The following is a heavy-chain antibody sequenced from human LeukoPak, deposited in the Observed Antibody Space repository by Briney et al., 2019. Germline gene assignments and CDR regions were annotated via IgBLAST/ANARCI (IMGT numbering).Heavy chain of an antibody. D-gene: IGHD3-9*01. CDR1: GYTFTSYY. J-gene: IGHJ3*02. CDR3: ARIRGEFDWWVEDDAFDI. CDR2: INPSGGST. Sequence: VSVKVSCKASGYTFTSYYMHWVRQAPGQGLEWMGIINPSGGSTSYAQKFQGRVTMTRDMSTSTVYMELSSLRSEDTAVYYCARIRGEFDWWVEDDAFDIWGQGTMVTVSS. V-gene: IGHV1-46*01.